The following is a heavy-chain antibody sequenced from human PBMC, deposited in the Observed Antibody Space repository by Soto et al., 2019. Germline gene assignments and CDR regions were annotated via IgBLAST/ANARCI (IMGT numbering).Heavy chain of an antibody. D-gene: IGHD4-17*01. CDR2: ISGSGGST. V-gene: IGHV3-23*01. CDR3: AQDQPPHDYCDYAGDYYYYGMDV. J-gene: IGHJ6*02. CDR1: GFTFSSYA. Sequence: GGSLRLSCAASGFTFSSYAMSWVRQAPGKGLEWVSAISGSGGSTYYADSVKGRFTISRDNSKNTLYLQMNSLGAEDTAVDYCAQDQPPHDYCDYAGDYYYYGMDVWVQGTMVTVSS.